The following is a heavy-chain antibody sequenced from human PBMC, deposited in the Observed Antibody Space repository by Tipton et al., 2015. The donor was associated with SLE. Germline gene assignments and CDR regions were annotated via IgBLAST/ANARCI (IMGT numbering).Heavy chain of an antibody. CDR2: ISSNGGST. Sequence: SLRLSCSASGFTFSSYAMHWVRQAPGKGLEYVSAISSNGGSTYYADSVKGRFTISRDNSKNTLYLQMSSLRAEDTAVYYCVSSKGSGSYYASYYYYGMDVWGQGTTVTVSS. D-gene: IGHD1-26*01. CDR3: VSSKGSGSYYASYYYYGMDV. J-gene: IGHJ6*02. V-gene: IGHV3-64D*06. CDR1: GFTFSSYA.